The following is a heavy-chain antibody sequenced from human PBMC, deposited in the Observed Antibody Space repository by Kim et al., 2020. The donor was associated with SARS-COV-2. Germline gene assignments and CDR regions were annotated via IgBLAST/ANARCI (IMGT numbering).Heavy chain of an antibody. CDR2: SKASGGQT. Sequence: SKASGGQTEYAASVKGSFTISRDDSKSIAYLQMNSLKTEDTAVYYCTRADYWGQGTLVTVSS. CDR3: TRADY. J-gene: IGHJ4*02. V-gene: IGHV3-49*02.